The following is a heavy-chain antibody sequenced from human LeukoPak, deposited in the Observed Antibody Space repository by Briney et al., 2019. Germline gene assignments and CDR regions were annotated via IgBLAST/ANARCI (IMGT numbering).Heavy chain of an antibody. CDR1: GYTFTGYY. V-gene: IGHV1-2*02. Sequence: ASVKVSCKASGYTFTGYYMHWVRQAPGQGLEWMGWINPNSGGTNYAQKFQGRVTMTRDTSSSTAYMELSRLRSDDTAVYYCASDYYGSGNYYNGLFDYWGQGTLVTVSS. D-gene: IGHD3-10*01. CDR2: INPNSGGT. J-gene: IGHJ4*02. CDR3: ASDYYGSGNYYNGLFDY.